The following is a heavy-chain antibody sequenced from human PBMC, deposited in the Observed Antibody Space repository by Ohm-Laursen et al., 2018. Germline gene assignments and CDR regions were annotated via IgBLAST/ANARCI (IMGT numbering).Heavy chain of an antibody. CDR1: GGSISSGGYY. Sequence: SQTLSLTCIVSGGSISSGGYYWSWVRQHPGKGLEWIGYIYYSGSTYYNPSLKSRVTISVDASKNQFSLKLSSVTAADTAVYYCARDSPSWSGPPARYYYYYGMDVWGQGTTVTVSS. V-gene: IGHV4-31*03. J-gene: IGHJ6*02. CDR3: ARDSPSWSGPPARYYYYYGMDV. D-gene: IGHD3-3*01. CDR2: IYYSGST.